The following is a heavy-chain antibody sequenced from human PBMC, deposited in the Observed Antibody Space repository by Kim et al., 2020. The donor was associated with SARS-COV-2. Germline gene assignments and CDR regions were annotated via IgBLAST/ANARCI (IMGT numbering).Heavy chain of an antibody. CDR1: VYTLTELS. CDR3: ATVLGYCSGGSCYSIPLDY. J-gene: IGHJ4*02. D-gene: IGHD2-15*01. Sequence: ASVKVSCKVSVYTLTELSMHWVRQAPGKGLEWMGGFDPEDGETIYAQKFQGRVTMTEDTSTDTAYMELSSLRSEDTAVYYCATVLGYCSGGSCYSIPLDYWGQGTLVTVSS. V-gene: IGHV1-24*01. CDR2: FDPEDGET.